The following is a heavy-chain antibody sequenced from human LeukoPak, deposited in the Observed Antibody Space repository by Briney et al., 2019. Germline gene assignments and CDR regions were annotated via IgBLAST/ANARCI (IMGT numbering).Heavy chain of an antibody. CDR1: GYTFTSYG. Sequence: GASVKVSCKASGYTFTSYGISWVRQAPGQGLQWMGWISTDNGDTNFAQKLQGRVTMTTDTSASTAYMELSSLRSEDTAVYYCARDLMVRGVIFIDYWGQGTLVTVSS. CDR2: ISTDNGDT. D-gene: IGHD3-10*01. V-gene: IGHV1-18*01. J-gene: IGHJ4*02. CDR3: ARDLMVRGVIFIDY.